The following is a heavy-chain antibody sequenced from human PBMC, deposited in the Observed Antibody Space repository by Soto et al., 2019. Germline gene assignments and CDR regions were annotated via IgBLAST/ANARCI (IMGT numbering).Heavy chain of an antibody. CDR2: INAGNGNT. CDR3: ARSIVVVTALDY. D-gene: IGHD2-21*02. Sequence: ASVKAACEASGYTFTIYEMHWVRQAPGQRLEWMGWINAGNGNTKYSQKFQGRVTITRDTSASTAYVELSCLRSEDTAVYYCARSIVVVTALDYWGQGTLVTVSS. J-gene: IGHJ4*02. CDR1: GYTFTIYE. V-gene: IGHV1-3*01.